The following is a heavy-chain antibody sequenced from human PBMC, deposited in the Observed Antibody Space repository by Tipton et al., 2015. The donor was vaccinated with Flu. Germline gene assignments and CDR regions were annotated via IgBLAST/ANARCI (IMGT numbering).Heavy chain of an antibody. CDR1: GYSFSSGYY. J-gene: IGHJ4*02. D-gene: IGHD2/OR15-2a*01. CDR2: VYHTGSA. CDR3: ALVIAMASKVVY. Sequence: LRLSCAVSGYSFSSGYYWGWIRQPPGKGLEWIGSVYHTGSAYYNTSLKSRVTVSVDTSESLLSLQLTSVTAADTAIYYCALVIAMASKVVYWGQGILVSVSS. V-gene: IGHV4-38-2*01.